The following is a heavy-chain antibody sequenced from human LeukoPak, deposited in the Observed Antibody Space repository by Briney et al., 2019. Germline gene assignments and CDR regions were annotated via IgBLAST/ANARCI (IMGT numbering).Heavy chain of an antibody. CDR1: GASISSYY. D-gene: IGHD6-19*01. CDR3: ASSGWPHRWFDP. V-gene: IGHV4-4*07. Sequence: SETLSLTCSVSGASISSYYWSWIRQPAGKGLEWIGRIYTSGSTNYNPSLKSRVTMSVDTSKNQFSLKLSSVTVADTAVYYCASSGWPHRWFDPWGQGTLVTVSS. J-gene: IGHJ5*02. CDR2: IYTSGST.